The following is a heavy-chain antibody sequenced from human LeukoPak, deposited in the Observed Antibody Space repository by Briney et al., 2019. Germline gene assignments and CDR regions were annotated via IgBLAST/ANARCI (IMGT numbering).Heavy chain of an antibody. D-gene: IGHD1-26*01. V-gene: IGHV4-59*11. CDR1: RGPISSHY. J-gene: IGHJ6*01. Sequence: SETLSLTCTVSRGPISSHYWSWIRQPPGKGLKWIGYVSFSGTTKYSPSLNSRVTISRDTSKNQFSLRVNSVTAADTAVYYCTRSRVSGSYFDYXSGMDVWXQGTTVIVS. CDR3: TRSRVSGSYFDYXSGMDV. CDR2: VSFSGTT.